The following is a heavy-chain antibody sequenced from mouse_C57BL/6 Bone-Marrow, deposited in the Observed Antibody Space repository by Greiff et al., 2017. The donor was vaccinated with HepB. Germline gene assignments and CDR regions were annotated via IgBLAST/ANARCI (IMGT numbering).Heavy chain of an antibody. Sequence: QVQLQQPGAELVRPGTSVKLSCKASGYTFTSYWMHWVKQRPGQGLEWIGVIDPSDSYTNYNQKFKGKATLTVDPSSSTAYLQLSSLTSEDSAVYYCARRRLAGTFQYYFDYWGQGTTLTVSS. D-gene: IGHD4-1*01. J-gene: IGHJ2*01. CDR1: GYTFTSYW. CDR2: IDPSDSYT. CDR3: ARRRLAGTFQYYFDY. V-gene: IGHV1-59*01.